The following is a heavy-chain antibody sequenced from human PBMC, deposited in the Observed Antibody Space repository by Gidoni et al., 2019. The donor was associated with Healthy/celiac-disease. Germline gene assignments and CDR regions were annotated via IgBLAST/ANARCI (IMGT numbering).Heavy chain of an antibody. CDR2: ISYDGSNK. J-gene: IGHJ6*02. Sequence: QVQLVASGGGVVQPGSSLRLSRAASGFTLSSYALHWVRRAPGKGLEWVAVISYDGSNKYYADSVKGRVTISRDNSKNTLYLQMNSLRAEDTAVYYCAKDPYGDYGEPYYYYGMDVWGQGTTVTVSS. CDR1: GFTLSSYA. D-gene: IGHD4-17*01. CDR3: AKDPYGDYGEPYYYYGMDV. V-gene: IGHV3-30*18.